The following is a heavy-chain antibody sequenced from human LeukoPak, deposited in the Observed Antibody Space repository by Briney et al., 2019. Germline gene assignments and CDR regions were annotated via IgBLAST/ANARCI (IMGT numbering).Heavy chain of an antibody. V-gene: IGHV3-21*01. CDR3: ARVGTIGGGPDY. CDR2: ISSSSSYI. Sequence: GGSLRLSCAASGFTSSIYRMNWVRQATVRCLEWVSSISSSSSYIYYADSVKGRFTISRDNAKNTLYLQMNSLRAEDTAVYYCARVGTIGGGPDYWGQGTLVTVSS. D-gene: IGHD3-10*01. CDR1: GFTSSIYR. J-gene: IGHJ4*02.